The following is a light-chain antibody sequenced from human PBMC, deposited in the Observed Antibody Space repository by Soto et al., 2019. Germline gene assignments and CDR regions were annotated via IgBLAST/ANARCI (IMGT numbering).Light chain of an antibody. Sequence: QSVLTQPPSASGTPGQRVTISCSGSSSNIETNYVYWYQHLPGAAPKLLIFTNNQRPSGVPDRFSASKSGTSASLAISGLRSEDEGDYYCAATDDSLGGTVFGGGTKLTVL. CDR3: AATDDSLGGTV. CDR2: TNN. J-gene: IGLJ2*01. V-gene: IGLV1-47*02. CDR1: SSNIETNY.